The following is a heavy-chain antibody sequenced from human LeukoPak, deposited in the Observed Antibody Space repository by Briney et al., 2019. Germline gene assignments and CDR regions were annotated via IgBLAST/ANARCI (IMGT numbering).Heavy chain of an antibody. J-gene: IGHJ4*02. Sequence: SEALVLPFPCYGGSLSGYYRDWIRQPPGKKLEWIGEINHSGSTNYNPSLKSRVTISVDTSKNQFSLKLSSVTAADTAVYYCAIQARRLRPFDYWGQGTLVTVSS. CDR2: INHSGST. CDR1: GGSLSGYY. D-gene: IGHD4-17*01. V-gene: IGHV4-34*01. CDR3: AIQARRLRPFDY.